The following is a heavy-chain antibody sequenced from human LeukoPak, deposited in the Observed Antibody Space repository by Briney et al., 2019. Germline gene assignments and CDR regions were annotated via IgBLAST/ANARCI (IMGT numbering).Heavy chain of an antibody. CDR2: IYYSGST. V-gene: IGHV4-31*03. J-gene: IGHJ4*02. CDR3: ASTRIDYYGSGSYYNAFDY. CDR1: GGSISSGGYY. D-gene: IGHD3-10*01. Sequence: SETLSLTCTVSGGSISSGGYYWSWIRQHPGKGLEWIGYIYYSGSTYYNPSLKSRVTISVDTSKNQFSLKLSSVTAADTAVYYCASTRIDYYGSGSYYNAFDYWGQGTLVTVSS.